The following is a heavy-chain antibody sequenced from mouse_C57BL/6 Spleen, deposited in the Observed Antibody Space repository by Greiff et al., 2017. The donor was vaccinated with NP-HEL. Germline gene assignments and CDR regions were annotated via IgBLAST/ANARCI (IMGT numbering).Heavy chain of an antibody. Sequence: QVQLQQSGAELVKPGASVKISCKASGYAFSSYWMNWVKQRPGKGLEWIGQIYPGDGDTNYNGKFKGKATLTADKSSSTAYMQLSSLTSEDSAVYFCARRGLRPLFDYWGQGTTLTVSS. CDR1: GYAFSSYW. D-gene: IGHD2-4*01. CDR2: IYPGDGDT. CDR3: ARRGLRPLFDY. V-gene: IGHV1-80*01. J-gene: IGHJ2*01.